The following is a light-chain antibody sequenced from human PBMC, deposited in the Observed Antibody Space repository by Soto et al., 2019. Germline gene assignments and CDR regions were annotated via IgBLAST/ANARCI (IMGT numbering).Light chain of an antibody. CDR1: QSVSSN. CDR3: QQYNNWPPYT. J-gene: IGKJ2*01. V-gene: IGKV3-15*01. Sequence: EIVMRQSPATLSVSPGERVTLSCRASQSVSSNLAWYQQKPGQAPRLLIYGASTRATGIPARFSGSGSGTEFTLTISSLQSEDFAVYYCQQYNNWPPYTFGQGTKVDIK. CDR2: GAS.